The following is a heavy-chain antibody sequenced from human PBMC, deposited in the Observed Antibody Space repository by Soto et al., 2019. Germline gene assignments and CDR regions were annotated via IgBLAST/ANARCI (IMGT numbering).Heavy chain of an antibody. CDR3: ASRGAIVVVPAANSDNWFDP. D-gene: IGHD2-2*01. Sequence: QVQLQQWGAGLLKPSETLSLTCAVYGGSFSGYYWSWIRQPPGKGLEWIGEINHSGSTNYNPSLKSRVTISVDTSKNQFSLKLSSVTAADTAVYYCASRGAIVVVPAANSDNWFDPWGQGTLVTVSS. CDR1: GGSFSGYY. V-gene: IGHV4-34*01. J-gene: IGHJ5*02. CDR2: INHSGST.